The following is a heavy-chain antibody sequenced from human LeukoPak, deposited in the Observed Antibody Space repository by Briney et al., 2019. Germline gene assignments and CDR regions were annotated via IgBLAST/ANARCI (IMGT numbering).Heavy chain of an antibody. CDR3: ARRQMSNRAFDI. CDR2: IYYSGST. CDR1: GGSVSSSEYY. J-gene: IGHJ3*02. D-gene: IGHD4-11*01. V-gene: IGHV4-39*01. Sequence: SETLSLTCTVSGGSVSSSEYYCDWIRQPPGKGLQWIGTIYYSGSTSYNPSLKSRVTISIDTFKNQLSLNLTCVTAADTAVYYCARRQMSNRAFDIWGQGTIVTVSS.